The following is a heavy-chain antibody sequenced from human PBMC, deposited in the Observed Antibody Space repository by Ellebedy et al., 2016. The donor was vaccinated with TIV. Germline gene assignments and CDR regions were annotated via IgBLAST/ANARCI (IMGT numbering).Heavy chain of an antibody. Sequence: GESLKISCAASGFTFSSYWMHWVRQAPGKGLVWVSRISSDGSSTSYADSVKGRFTISRDNANNSLFLQMDSLRVEDTAVYYCARENGDYRGYSDFWGQGTLVTVSS. CDR1: GFTFSSYW. CDR2: ISSDGSST. J-gene: IGHJ4*02. V-gene: IGHV3-74*01. CDR3: ARENGDYRGYSDF. D-gene: IGHD4-17*01.